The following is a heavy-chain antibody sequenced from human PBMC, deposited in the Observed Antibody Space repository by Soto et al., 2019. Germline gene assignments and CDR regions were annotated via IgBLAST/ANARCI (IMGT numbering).Heavy chain of an antibody. CDR1: GGSISSGDYY. CDR3: ARGDIVVVPAGGYWFDP. D-gene: IGHD2-2*01. Sequence: SETLSLTCTVSGGSISSGDYYWSWIRQPPGKGLEWIGYIYYSGSTYYNPSLKSRVTISVDTSKNQFSLKLSSVTAADTAVYYCARGDIVVVPAGGYWFDPWGQGTLVTVSS. J-gene: IGHJ5*02. V-gene: IGHV4-30-4*01. CDR2: IYYSGST.